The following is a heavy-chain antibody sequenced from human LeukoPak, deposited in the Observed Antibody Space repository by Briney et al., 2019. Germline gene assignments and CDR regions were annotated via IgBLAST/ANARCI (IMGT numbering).Heavy chain of an antibody. CDR3: ATAFSGFCSMTSCPGYY. J-gene: IGHJ4*02. D-gene: IGHD2-2*01. CDR2: IIPIFGTA. CDR1: GGTFSRYA. Sequence: GASVKVSCKASGGTFSRYAVSWVRQAPGQGLEWMGGIIPIFGTANYAQKFRGRVMITTDEATNTAFMELRSLRSEDTAVYFCATAFSGFCSMTSCPGYYWGQGTLVTVSS. V-gene: IGHV1-69*05.